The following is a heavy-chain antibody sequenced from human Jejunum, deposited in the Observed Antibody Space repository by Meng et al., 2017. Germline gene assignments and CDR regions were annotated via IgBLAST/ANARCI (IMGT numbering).Heavy chain of an antibody. J-gene: IGHJ4*02. CDR1: GYSFTGYY. CDR2: INTYSGDT. CDR3: ASNTDCTSTSCYAH. V-gene: IGHV1-2*06. D-gene: IGHD2-2*01. Sequence: QVQLVQSGAEVKKPGASVKVSCKASGYSFTGYYMHWVRQAPGQGLEWLGRINTYSGDTNYAQKFQGRVTMTRDTSISTAYMELSSLSSDDTALYYCASNTDCTSTSCYAHWGQGTLVTVSS.